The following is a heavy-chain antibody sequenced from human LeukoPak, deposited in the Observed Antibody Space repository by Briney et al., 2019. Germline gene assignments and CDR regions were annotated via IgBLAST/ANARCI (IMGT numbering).Heavy chain of an antibody. CDR1: GFTFSSYS. V-gene: IGHV3-21*01. CDR3: ARVRRDYGPLDY. CDR2: ISSSSSYI. J-gene: IGHJ4*02. Sequence: PGGSLRLSCAASGFTFSSYSMNWVRQAPGKGLEWVSSISSSSSYIYYADSVKGRFAISRDNAKNSLYLQMNSLRAEDTAVYYCARVRRDYGPLDYWGQGTLVTVSS. D-gene: IGHD4-17*01.